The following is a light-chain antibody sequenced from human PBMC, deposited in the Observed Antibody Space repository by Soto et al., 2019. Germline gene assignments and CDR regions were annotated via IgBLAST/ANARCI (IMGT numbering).Light chain of an antibody. J-gene: IGKJ1*01. CDR3: QQYNSYWT. CDR1: QSISSW. Sequence: DIQMTQSPSTLSASVGDRVTITCRASQSISSWLAWYQQKPGKAPKLLIYGASTLQGGFPSRFSGSGSGTEFTLTISSLQPDDFATYYCQQYNSYWTFGQGTKVDTK. CDR2: GAS. V-gene: IGKV1-5*01.